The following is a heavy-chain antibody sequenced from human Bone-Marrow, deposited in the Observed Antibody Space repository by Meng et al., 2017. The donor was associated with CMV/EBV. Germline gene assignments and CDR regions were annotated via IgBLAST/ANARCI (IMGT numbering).Heavy chain of an antibody. CDR3: ARDFRWGFDY. CDR1: GFTFSSYS. Sequence: GESLKISCVASGFTFSSYSMNWVRQAPGKGLEWVSYISGGSSSKKYADSVKGRFTISRDNAKNSLYVQMNSLRGEDTAVYYCARDFRWGFDYWGQGNLVTVSS. V-gene: IGHV3-48*04. D-gene: IGHD4-23*01. CDR2: ISGGSSSK. J-gene: IGHJ4*02.